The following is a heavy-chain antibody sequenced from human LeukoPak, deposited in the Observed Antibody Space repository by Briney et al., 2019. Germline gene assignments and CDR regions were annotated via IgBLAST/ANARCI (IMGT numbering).Heavy chain of an antibody. V-gene: IGHV3-48*02. D-gene: IGHD3-10*01. CDR3: ARWFGESFDY. CDR2: ISSSSSTI. J-gene: IGHJ4*02. CDR1: GFTFSSYS. Sequence: PGGSLRLSCAASGFTFSSYSMNWVRQAPGKGLEWVSYISSSSSTIYYADSVKGRFTISRDNAKNSLYLQMNSLRDGDTAVYYCARWFGESFDYWGQGTLVTVSS.